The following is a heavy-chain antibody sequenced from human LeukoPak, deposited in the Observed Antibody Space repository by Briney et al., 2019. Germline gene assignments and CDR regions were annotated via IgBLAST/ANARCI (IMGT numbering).Heavy chain of an antibody. D-gene: IGHD4-17*01. Sequence: ASVKVSCKASGYTFTSYYMHWVRQAPGQGLEWMGIINPSGGSTGYAQKFQGRVTMTRDTSTSTVYMELSSLRSEDTAVYYCAREPTDYGDYVLFDYWGQGTLVTVSS. CDR2: INPSGGST. J-gene: IGHJ4*02. V-gene: IGHV1-46*03. CDR3: AREPTDYGDYVLFDY. CDR1: GYTFTSYY.